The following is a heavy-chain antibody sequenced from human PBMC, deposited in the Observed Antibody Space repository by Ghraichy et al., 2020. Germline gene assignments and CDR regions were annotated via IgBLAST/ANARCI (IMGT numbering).Heavy chain of an antibody. CDR2: IYHSGST. CDR1: GGSISSNGYS. CDR3: ARPYEYDCRGNLSAFDI. J-gene: IGHJ3*02. D-gene: IGHD3-22*01. V-gene: IGHV4-30-2*01. Sequence: SETLSLTCTLSGGSISSNGYSWGWIRQPPGKGLEWIGYIYHSGSTHYNPSLKSRVTISVDRSKNQFSLKLSSVTAADTAVYYCARPYEYDCRGNLSAFDIWGQGTMVTVSS.